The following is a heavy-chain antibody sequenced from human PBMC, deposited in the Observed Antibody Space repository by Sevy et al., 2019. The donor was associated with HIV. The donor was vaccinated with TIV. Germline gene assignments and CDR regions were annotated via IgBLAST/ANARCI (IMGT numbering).Heavy chain of an antibody. CDR3: ASGDTTMITDLDY. Sequence: GGSLRLSCRASGFTFSNYAMSWVRQAPGKGPEWVSGINNGGSAYYADSVKGRFTISRDNSKKMVFLQMNSLRAEDTAVYYCASGDTTMITDLDYWGQGALVTVSS. CDR2: INNGGSA. CDR1: GFTFSNYA. V-gene: IGHV3-23*01. D-gene: IGHD5-18*01. J-gene: IGHJ4*02.